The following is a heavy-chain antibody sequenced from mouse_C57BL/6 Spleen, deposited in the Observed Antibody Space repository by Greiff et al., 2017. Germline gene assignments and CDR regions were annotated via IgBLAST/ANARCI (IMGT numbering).Heavy chain of an antibody. CDR1: GYTFTDYN. CDR2: INPNNGGT. V-gene: IGHV1-18*01. CDR3: ARRDSNSDFDV. D-gene: IGHD2-5*01. Sequence: LVKPGASVKIPCKASGYTFTDYNMDWVKQSHGKSLEWIGDINPNNGGTIYNQKFKGKATLTVDKSSSTAYMELRCLTSEDTAVYYGARRDSNSDFDVWGTGTTVTVSS. J-gene: IGHJ1*03.